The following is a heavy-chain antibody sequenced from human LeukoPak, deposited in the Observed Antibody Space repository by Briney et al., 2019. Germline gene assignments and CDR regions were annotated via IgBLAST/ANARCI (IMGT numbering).Heavy chain of an antibody. CDR3: ARERGYSYGLIMDY. J-gene: IGHJ4*02. D-gene: IGHD5-18*01. Sequence: ASVKVSCKASGGTFSSYAISWVRQAPGQGLEWMGGIIPIFGTANYAQKFQGRVTITADESTSTAYMELSSLRSEDTAVYYCARERGYSYGLIMDYWGQGTLVTVSS. CDR1: GGTFSSYA. CDR2: IIPIFGTA. V-gene: IGHV1-69*01.